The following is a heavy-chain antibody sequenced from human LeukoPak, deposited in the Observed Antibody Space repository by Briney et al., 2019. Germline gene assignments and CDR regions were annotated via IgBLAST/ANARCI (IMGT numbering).Heavy chain of an antibody. CDR2: IYYSGST. CDR1: GGSISSGSYY. D-gene: IGHD6-19*01. J-gene: IGHJ5*02. V-gene: IGHV4-39*01. Sequence: PSETLSLTCAVSGGSISSGSYYWGWIRQPPGKGLEWIGSIYYSGSTYYNPSLKSRVTISVDTSKNQFSLKLSSVTAADTAVYYCARHAEQWLVREDWFDPWGQGTLVTVSS. CDR3: ARHAEQWLVREDWFDP.